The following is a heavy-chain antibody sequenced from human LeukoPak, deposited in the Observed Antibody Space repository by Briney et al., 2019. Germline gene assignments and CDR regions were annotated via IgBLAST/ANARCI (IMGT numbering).Heavy chain of an antibody. Sequence: GGSLRLSCAASGFTFSDYYMSWIRQAPGKGLEWVSYISSSGSTIYYADSVKGRFTISRDNAKNTLYLQMNSLSADDTAVYYCARDGIDFRAFDLWGQGTMVTVSS. V-gene: IGHV3-11*04. CDR2: ISSSGSTI. CDR3: ARDGIDFRAFDL. J-gene: IGHJ3*01. D-gene: IGHD1-26*01. CDR1: GFTFSDYY.